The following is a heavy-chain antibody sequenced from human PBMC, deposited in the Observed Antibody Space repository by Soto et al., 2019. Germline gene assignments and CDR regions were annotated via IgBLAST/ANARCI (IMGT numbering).Heavy chain of an antibody. V-gene: IGHV3-7*01. D-gene: IGHD1-7*01. J-gene: IGHJ4*02. CDR3: ASTLFTEYNWNYYFDY. CDR1: GFTFSSYW. CDR2: IKQDGSEK. Sequence: GVSLRLSCAASGFTFSSYWMSWVRQAPGKGLEWVANIKQDGSEKYYVDSVKGRFTISRDNAKNSLYLQMNSLRAEDTAVYYCASTLFTEYNWNYYFDYWGKGTLVTVSS.